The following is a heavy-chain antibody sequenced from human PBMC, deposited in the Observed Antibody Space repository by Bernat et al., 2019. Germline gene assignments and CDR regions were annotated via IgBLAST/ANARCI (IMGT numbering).Heavy chain of an antibody. D-gene: IGHD1-26*01. J-gene: IGHJ4*02. CDR3: ARDPCWGAVDY. CDR2: MKQDGSEE. Sequence: EVQLVESGGGLVQPGGSLRLSCAASGFTFSTSWMSWVRQAPGKGLEWVANMKQDGSEEYYVDSVKGRFTIFRDNAKSSLYLQMNSLRAEDTAVYYCARDPCWGAVDYWGQGTLVTVSS. V-gene: IGHV3-7*03. CDR1: GFTFSTSW.